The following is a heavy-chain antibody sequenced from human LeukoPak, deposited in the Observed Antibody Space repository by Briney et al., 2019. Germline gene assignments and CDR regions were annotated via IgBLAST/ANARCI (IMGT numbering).Heavy chain of an antibody. V-gene: IGHV4-39*07. J-gene: IGHJ5*02. CDR3: ARVVLAAILWFDP. CDR2: IYYSGST. D-gene: IGHD2-2*02. CDR1: GGSISSSSYY. Sequence: SETLSLTCTVSGGSISSSSYYWGWIRQPPGKGLEWIGSIYYSGSTYYNPSLKSRVTISVDTSKNQFSLKLSSVTAADTAVYYCARVVLAAILWFDPWGQGTLVTVSS.